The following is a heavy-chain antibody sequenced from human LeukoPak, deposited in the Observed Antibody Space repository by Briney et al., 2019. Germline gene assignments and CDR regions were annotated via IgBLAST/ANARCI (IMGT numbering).Heavy chain of an antibody. CDR3: AKDGDTAMVSSYYGMDV. CDR1: GFTFSSYG. J-gene: IGHJ6*04. CDR2: ISYDGSNK. V-gene: IGHV3-30*18. D-gene: IGHD5-18*01. Sequence: PGGSLRLSCAASGFTFSSYGMHWVRRAPGKGLEWVAVISYDGSNKYYADSVKGRFTISRDNSKNTLYLQMNSLRAEDTAVYYCAKDGDTAMVSSYYGMDVWGKGTTVTVFS.